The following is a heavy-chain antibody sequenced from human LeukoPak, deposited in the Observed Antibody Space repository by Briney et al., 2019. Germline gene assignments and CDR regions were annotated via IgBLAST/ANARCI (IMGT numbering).Heavy chain of an antibody. J-gene: IGHJ5*02. Sequence: PSETLSLTCAVYGGSLSGYAWSWIRQPPGKGLEWIGEINQRRSLKYNPSLESRVTISVDTSKNQFSLKLCSVTAADTAVFYCARADIVVVPAATPGGWFDPWGQGTLVTVSS. CDR3: ARADIVVVPAATPGGWFDP. CDR1: GGSLSGYA. D-gene: IGHD2-2*02. CDR2: INQRRSL. V-gene: IGHV4-34*01.